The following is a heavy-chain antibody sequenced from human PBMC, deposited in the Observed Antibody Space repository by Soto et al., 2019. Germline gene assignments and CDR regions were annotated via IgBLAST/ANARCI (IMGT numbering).Heavy chain of an antibody. Sequence: DVHLLDSGGGVVQPGGSLRLTCAASGLPFYDYPMSWVRQAPGKGQEWVTTVDGSSNTHYADTVSGRFTISRATRNSMLFLPVDSRRAEQTAVYFGAYVPMRCGTARCYKDGFDYWGPGTLVTVSS. CDR1: GLPFYDYP. J-gene: IGHJ4*02. V-gene: IGHV3-23*01. CDR3: AYVPMRCGTARCYKDGFDY. CDR2: VDGSSNT. D-gene: IGHD2-2*02.